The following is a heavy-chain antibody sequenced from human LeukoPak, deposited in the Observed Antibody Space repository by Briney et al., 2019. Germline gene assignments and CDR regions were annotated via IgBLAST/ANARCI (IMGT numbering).Heavy chain of an antibody. D-gene: IGHD6-19*01. CDR2: IIPIFGTA. J-gene: IGHJ4*02. CDR1: GGTFSSYA. Sequence: ASVKVSCKASGGTFSSYAISWVRQAPGQGLEWMGGIIPIFGTANYEQKFQGRVTITTDESTSTAYMELSSLRSEDTAVYYCASNSEIAVAGTWGFDYWGQGTLVTVSS. V-gene: IGHV1-69*05. CDR3: ASNSEIAVAGTWGFDY.